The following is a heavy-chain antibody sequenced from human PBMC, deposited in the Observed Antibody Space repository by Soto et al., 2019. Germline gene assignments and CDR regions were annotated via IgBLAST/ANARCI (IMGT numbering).Heavy chain of an antibody. CDR2: IYYSGST. Sequence: SETLSLTCTVSGGSVSSGSYYWSWIRQPPGKGLEWIGYIYYSGSTNYNPSLKSRVTISVDTSKNQFSLKLSSVTAADTAVYYCARDPIAVAATGGFDYWGQGTLVTVSS. CDR1: GGSVSSGSYY. D-gene: IGHD6-19*01. CDR3: ARDPIAVAATGGFDY. J-gene: IGHJ4*02. V-gene: IGHV4-61*01.